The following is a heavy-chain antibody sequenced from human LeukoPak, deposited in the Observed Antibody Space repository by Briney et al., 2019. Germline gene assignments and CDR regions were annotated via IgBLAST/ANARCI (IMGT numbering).Heavy chain of an antibody. CDR3: AKDARNLGSPLEINYFDY. CDR2: ISYDGSNK. Sequence: GGSLRLSCAASGFTFSSYGMHWVRQAPGKGLEWVAVISYDGSNKYYADSVKGRFTISRDNSKNTLYLQMNSLRAEDTAVYYCAKDARNLGSPLEINYFDYWGQGTLVTVSS. D-gene: IGHD1-26*01. V-gene: IGHV3-30*18. CDR1: GFTFSSYG. J-gene: IGHJ4*02.